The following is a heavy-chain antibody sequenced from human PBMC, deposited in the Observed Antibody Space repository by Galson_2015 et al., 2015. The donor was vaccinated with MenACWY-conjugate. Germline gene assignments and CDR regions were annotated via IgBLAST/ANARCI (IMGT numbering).Heavy chain of an antibody. V-gene: IGHV3-7*03. CDR3: ARPVRNRLTIAVPYYFDH. J-gene: IGHJ4*02. Sequence: SLRLSCAASGFTLSHYWMSWVRQAPGKGLEWVATIRDDGSETFHVDSVKDRFIIYRDNGQNSLYLQMNSLRAEDTAVYYCARPVRNRLTIAVPYYFDHWGQGTLVAVSS. CDR1: GFTLSHYW. D-gene: IGHD2-21*01. CDR2: IRDDGSET.